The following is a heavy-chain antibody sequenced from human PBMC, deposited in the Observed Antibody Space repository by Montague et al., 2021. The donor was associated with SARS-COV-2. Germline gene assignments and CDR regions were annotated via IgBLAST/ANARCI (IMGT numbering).Heavy chain of an antibody. CDR2: IYYSGYT. V-gene: IGHV4-59*01. Sequence: SETLSLTCTVSGDSISAYYWSWIRQPPGKGLEWIGDIYYSGYTNYNPSLKSRVTISVDTSKNQFSLKLSSVTAADTAVYFCARGGATDYYDTVVDVNAFDTWGQGTMVTVSS. J-gene: IGHJ3*02. D-gene: IGHD3-22*01. CDR1: GDSISAYY. CDR3: ARGGATDYYDTVVDVNAFDT.